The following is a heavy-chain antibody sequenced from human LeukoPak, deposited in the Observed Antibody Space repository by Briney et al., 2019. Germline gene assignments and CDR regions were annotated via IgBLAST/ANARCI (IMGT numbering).Heavy chain of an antibody. V-gene: IGHV4-59*01. CDR2: IYYSGST. CDR3: AGSRDYYDSSGINWFDP. CDR1: GGSISSYY. J-gene: IGHJ5*02. D-gene: IGHD3-22*01. Sequence: SETLSLTCTVSGGSISSYYWSWIRQPPGKGLEWIGYIYYSGSTNYNPSLKSRVTISVDTSKNQFSLKLSSVTAADTAVYYCAGSRDYYDSSGINWFDPWGQGTLVTVSS.